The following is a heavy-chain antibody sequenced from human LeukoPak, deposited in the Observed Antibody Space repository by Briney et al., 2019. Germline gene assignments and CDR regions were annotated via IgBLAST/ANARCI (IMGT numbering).Heavy chain of an antibody. J-gene: IGHJ5*02. V-gene: IGHV4-61*02. CDR1: GASISSGTYY. CDR2: IYTSGST. D-gene: IGHD6-6*01. CDR3: ARVAARDNWFDP. Sequence: SQTLSLTCTVSGASISSGTYYWTWVRQPAGKGLEWIGRIYTSGSTNYNPSLKSRVTISVDTSKNQFSLKLSSVTAADTAVYYCARVAARDNWFDPWGQGTLVTVSS.